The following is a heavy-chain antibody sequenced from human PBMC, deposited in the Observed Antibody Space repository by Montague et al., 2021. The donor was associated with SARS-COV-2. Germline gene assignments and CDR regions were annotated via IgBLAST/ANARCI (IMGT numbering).Heavy chain of an antibody. J-gene: IGHJ3*02. V-gene: IGHV1-24*01. CDR1: GYTVTEAP. Sequence: SVKVSCKVSGYTVTEAPMHWVRQAPGKGLEWMGSFDPAHGETVYAQKLQDRVTMTEDTSTDTAYMELRSLRFEDTAVYYCATEGLSVFGVVIYAFHMWGQGTMVTVSS. CDR3: ATEGLSVFGVVIYAFHM. CDR2: FDPAHGET. D-gene: IGHD3-3*01.